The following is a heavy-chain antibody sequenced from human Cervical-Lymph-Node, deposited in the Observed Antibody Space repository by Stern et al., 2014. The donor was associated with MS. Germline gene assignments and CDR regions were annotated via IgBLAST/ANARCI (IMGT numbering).Heavy chain of an antibody. Sequence: QVQLVESGAEVKKPGASVKVSCKASGYTFTGQYMHWVRQAPGQGLEWMGRINPNSGGTSYAQKFQGRVPMTRDTSINTASMELSRLTSDDTAMYYCARGLRGDWNYDAFDYWGQGTLVTVSS. CDR2: INPNSGGT. CDR1: GYTFTGQY. J-gene: IGHJ4*02. V-gene: IGHV1-2*06. D-gene: IGHD1-7*01. CDR3: ARGLRGDWNYDAFDY.